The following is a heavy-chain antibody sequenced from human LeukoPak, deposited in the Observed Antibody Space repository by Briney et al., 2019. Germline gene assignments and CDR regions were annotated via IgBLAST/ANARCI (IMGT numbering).Heavy chain of an antibody. D-gene: IGHD3-9*01. V-gene: IGHV5-51*01. J-gene: IGHJ6*02. CDR2: IYPGDSDT. CDR1: GYSFTSYW. CDR3: ARRRVDSSGYYYGMDV. Sequence: GESLKISCKGSGYSFTSYWIAWVRQMPGKGLEWMGFIYPGDSDTKYSPSFQGQVTISADKSISTAYLQWSSLKASDTAMYYCARRRVDSSGYYYGMDVWGQGTTVTVSS.